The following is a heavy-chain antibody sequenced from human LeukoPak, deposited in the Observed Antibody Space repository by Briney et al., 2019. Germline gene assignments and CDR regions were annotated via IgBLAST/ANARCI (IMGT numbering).Heavy chain of an antibody. CDR3: ASIPSGSRGFDY. Sequence: KPSESLSPTCTLSGASVSSDYWSWIRQPPGKGLEWIGYIYYSGSTNYNPSLKSRVTMSVDTSKTQFSLRLSSVTAADTAVYFCASIPSGSRGFDYWGQATKLAVSS. J-gene: IGHJ4*02. CDR1: GASVSSDY. V-gene: IGHV4-59*02. D-gene: IGHD1-26*01. CDR2: IYYSGST.